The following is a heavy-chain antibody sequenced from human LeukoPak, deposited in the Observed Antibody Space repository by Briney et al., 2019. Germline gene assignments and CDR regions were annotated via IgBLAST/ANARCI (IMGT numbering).Heavy chain of an antibody. CDR3: ARVSGYENFDY. CDR2: IYYSGST. J-gene: IGHJ4*02. D-gene: IGHD5-12*01. Sequence: SETLSPTRTVSGGSISSYYWSWIRQPPGKGLEWIGYIYYSGSTNYNPSLKSRVTISVDTSKNQFSLKLSSVTAADTAVYYCARVSGYENFDYWGQGTLVTVSS. V-gene: IGHV4-59*01. CDR1: GGSISSYY.